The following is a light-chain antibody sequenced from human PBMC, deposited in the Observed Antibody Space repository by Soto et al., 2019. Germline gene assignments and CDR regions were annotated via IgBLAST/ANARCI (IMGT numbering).Light chain of an antibody. V-gene: IGLV2-11*01. CDR3: CSYAGGYTHAV. CDR1: SSDVGAYNY. J-gene: IGLJ2*01. CDR2: DVS. Sequence: QAVVTQPASVSGSPGQSITIFCTGTSSDVGAYNYVSWYQQYPGKAPKLMIYDVSKRPSGVPDRFSGSKSGNTASLTISGLQAEDEADYYCCSYAGGYTHAVFGGGTKVTVL.